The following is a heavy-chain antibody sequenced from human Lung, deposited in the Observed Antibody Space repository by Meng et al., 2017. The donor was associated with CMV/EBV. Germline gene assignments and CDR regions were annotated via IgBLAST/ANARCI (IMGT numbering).Heavy chain of an antibody. J-gene: IGHJ4*02. CDR2: TYYRSKWYH. Sequence: QGQLQPSGPGLGKPPPTLSLTCAISGDIVSSNSAAWHWIRQSPSRGLEWLGRTYYRSKWYHEYAVSVKSRITISPDTPKNQFSLQLNSMTPEDTAVYYCARGINGGCGDWGQGTLVTVSS. D-gene: IGHD4-23*01. CDR1: GDIVSSNSAA. V-gene: IGHV6-1*01. CDR3: ARGINGGCGD.